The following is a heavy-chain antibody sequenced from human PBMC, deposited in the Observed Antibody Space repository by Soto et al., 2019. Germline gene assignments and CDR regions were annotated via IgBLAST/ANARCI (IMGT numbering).Heavy chain of an antibody. V-gene: IGHV3-48*02. CDR2: ISRSSTGI. CDR1: GFTFSLYS. D-gene: IGHD3-10*01. CDR3: ARPVTWGLDV. J-gene: IGHJ6*02. Sequence: EVQLVESGGGLVQPGGSLRLSCAASGFTFSLYSMSWVRQAPGKGLEWVSYISRSSTGIHYADSVKGRFTISRDDATNSMHLQMYSLGHGDTSVYYCARPVTWGLDVWGQGTTV.